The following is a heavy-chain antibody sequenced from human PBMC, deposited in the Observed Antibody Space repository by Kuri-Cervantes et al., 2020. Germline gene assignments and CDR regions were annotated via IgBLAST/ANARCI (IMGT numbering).Heavy chain of an antibody. CDR3: ARNKYTYGDFVGY. CDR2: INGDGSIS. D-gene: IGHD4-17*01. V-gene: IGHV3-74*01. CDR1: GFTFSNLW. J-gene: IGHJ4*02. Sequence: GGSLRLSCAASGFTFSNLWMHWVRQVPGKGLVWVSHINGDGSISTYADSVKGRFTVSRDNAKNTVYLQMNSLRAEDTALYYCARNKYTYGDFVGYWGQGTLVTVSS.